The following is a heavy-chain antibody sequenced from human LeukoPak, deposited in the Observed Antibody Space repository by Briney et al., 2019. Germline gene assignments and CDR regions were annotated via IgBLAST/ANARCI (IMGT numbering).Heavy chain of an antibody. D-gene: IGHD1-26*01. V-gene: IGHV4-39*07. J-gene: IGHJ5*02. Sequence: SETLSLTCTVSGGSISSSSYYWGWIRQPPGKGLEWIGSIYYSGSTNYNPSLKSRVTISVDTSKNQFSLKLSSVTAADTAVYYCAVSGSYGLDPWGQGTLVTVSS. CDR1: GGSISSSSYY. CDR3: AVSGSYGLDP. CDR2: IYYSGST.